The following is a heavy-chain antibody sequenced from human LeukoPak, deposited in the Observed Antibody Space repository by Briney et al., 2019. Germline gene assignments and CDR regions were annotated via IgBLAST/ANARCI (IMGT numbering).Heavy chain of an antibody. Sequence: PGESLKISCKGSGYGSGYSFTSHWIAWVRQMPGKGLEWMGIIYPRDSNTIYSPSFQGQVTIPVDTSINTAYLQWISLKASDTAMYYCARHPIAAGGAYNWFDPWGQGTLVTVSS. CDR1: GYSFTSHW. CDR3: ARHPIAAGGAYNWFDP. J-gene: IGHJ5*02. CDR2: IYPRDSNT. V-gene: IGHV5-51*01. D-gene: IGHD6-13*01.